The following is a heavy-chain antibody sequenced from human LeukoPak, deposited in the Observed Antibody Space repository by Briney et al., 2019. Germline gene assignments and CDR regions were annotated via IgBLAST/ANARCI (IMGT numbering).Heavy chain of an antibody. V-gene: IGHV4-34*01. J-gene: IGHJ4*02. D-gene: IGHD3-10*01. Sequence: SETLSLTCAVYGGSFSGYYWSWIRQPPGKGLEWIGEINHSGSTNYNPSLKSRVTISVGTSKNQFSLKLSSVTAADTAVYYCARLGVRGVIRLDFDYWGQGTLVTVSS. CDR1: GGSFSGYY. CDR2: INHSGST. CDR3: ARLGVRGVIRLDFDY.